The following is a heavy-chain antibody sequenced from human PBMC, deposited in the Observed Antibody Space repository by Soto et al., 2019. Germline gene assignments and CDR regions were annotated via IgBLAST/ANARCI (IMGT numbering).Heavy chain of an antibody. CDR1: GYTFTSYG. V-gene: IGHV1-18*01. CDR2: ISAYNGNT. D-gene: IGHD1-1*01. CDR3: AIDANDQVDFDY. Sequence: ASVKVSCKASGYTFTSYGISWVRQAPGQGLEWMGWISAYNGNTNYAQKLQGRVTMTTDTSTSTAYMELRSLRSDDTAVYYCAIDANDQVDFDYLGQGTLVTVSS. J-gene: IGHJ4*02.